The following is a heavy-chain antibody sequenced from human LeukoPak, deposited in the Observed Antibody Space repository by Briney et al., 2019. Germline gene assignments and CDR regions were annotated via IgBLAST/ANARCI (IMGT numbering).Heavy chain of an antibody. Sequence: ASVKVSCKTSGYSFTSYYIHWVRQAPGQGLEWMGIINPSGGSTTYAQKFQGRLTMASDTSTSTVYMELSSLRSEDTAMYYCARSSAYYNEADIWDQGTMVTVSS. CDR1: GYSFTSYY. CDR2: INPSGGST. J-gene: IGHJ3*02. V-gene: IGHV1-46*01. D-gene: IGHD1-26*01. CDR3: ARSSAYYNEADI.